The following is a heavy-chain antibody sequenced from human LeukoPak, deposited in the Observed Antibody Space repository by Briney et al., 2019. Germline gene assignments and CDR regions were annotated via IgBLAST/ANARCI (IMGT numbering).Heavy chain of an antibody. CDR2: ISYDGSNK. Sequence: PGGSLRLSCAASGFTFSSYAMHWVRQAPGKGLEWVAVISYDGSNKYYADSVKGRFTISRDNSKNTLYLQMNSLRAEDTAVYYCTREKAHYDFWSGYPLDYWGQGTLVTASS. D-gene: IGHD3-3*01. CDR1: GFTFSSYA. CDR3: TREKAHYDFWSGYPLDY. J-gene: IGHJ4*02. V-gene: IGHV3-30*01.